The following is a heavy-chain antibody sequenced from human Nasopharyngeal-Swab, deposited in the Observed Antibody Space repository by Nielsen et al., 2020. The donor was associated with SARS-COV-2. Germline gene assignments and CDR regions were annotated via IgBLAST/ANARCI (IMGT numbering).Heavy chain of an antibody. CDR3: AKVASGGMDV. Sequence: WIRQPPGKGLEWVSAISGSGGGTYYADSVKGRFTISRDNSKNTLYLQMNSLRAEDTAVYYCAKVASGGMDVWGQGTTVTVSS. CDR2: ISGSGGGT. V-gene: IGHV3-23*01. J-gene: IGHJ6*02.